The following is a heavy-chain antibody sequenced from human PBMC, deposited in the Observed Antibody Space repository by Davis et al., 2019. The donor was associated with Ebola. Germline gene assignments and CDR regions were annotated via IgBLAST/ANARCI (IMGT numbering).Heavy chain of an antibody. Sequence: GESLKISCAASGFTFDDYAMTWVRQAPGKGLEWVSGINWNGGSTGYADSVKGRFNISRDNAKHSLYLRLSSLRAEDTALYYCARVNAVTGYSRFDSWGQGTLVTVSS. CDR1: GFTFDDYA. CDR2: INWNGGST. D-gene: IGHD3-9*01. J-gene: IGHJ5*01. V-gene: IGHV3-20*04. CDR3: ARVNAVTGYSRFDS.